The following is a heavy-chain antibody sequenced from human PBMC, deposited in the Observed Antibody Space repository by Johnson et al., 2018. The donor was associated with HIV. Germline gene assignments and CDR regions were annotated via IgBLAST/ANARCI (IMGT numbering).Heavy chain of an antibody. V-gene: IGHV3-30*04. CDR1: GFTFSSYA. CDR3: ARKGDAFDI. Sequence: QVQLVESGGGVVQPGRSLRLSCAASGFTFSSYAMHWVRQAPGKGLEWVAVISYDGSSKYYADSVKGRFTISRDNSKNTLCLQMNSLRAVDTAIYYCARKGDAFDIWGQGTMVTVSS. CDR2: ISYDGSSK. J-gene: IGHJ3*02.